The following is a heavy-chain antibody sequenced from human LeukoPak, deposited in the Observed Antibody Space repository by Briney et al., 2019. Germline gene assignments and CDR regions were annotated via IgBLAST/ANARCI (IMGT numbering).Heavy chain of an antibody. CDR2: ITPMFGTA. D-gene: IGHD3-22*01. Sequence: ASVKVSCKASGGTFSSYAISWVRQAPGQGLEWMGGITPMFGTANYAQKFQGRVTITADESTSTAYMELSSLRSEDTAVYYCVRDGSYYDSSGYYYLYWGQGTLVTVSS. J-gene: IGHJ4*02. CDR3: VRDGSYYDSSGYYYLY. V-gene: IGHV1-69*13. CDR1: GGTFSSYA.